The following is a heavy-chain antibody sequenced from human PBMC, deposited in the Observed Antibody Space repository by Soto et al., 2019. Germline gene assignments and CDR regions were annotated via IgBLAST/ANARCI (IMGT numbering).Heavy chain of an antibody. J-gene: IGHJ4*02. CDR3: ARGVAARALFDY. D-gene: IGHD6-6*01. V-gene: IGHV4-31*03. CDR2: IYYSGST. CDR1: GGSISSGGYY. Sequence: SETLSLTCTVSGGSISSGGYYWSWIRQHPGKGLEWIGYIYYSGSTYYNPSLKSRVTTSVDTSKNQFSLKLSSVTAADTAVYYCARGVAARALFDYWGQGTLVTVSS.